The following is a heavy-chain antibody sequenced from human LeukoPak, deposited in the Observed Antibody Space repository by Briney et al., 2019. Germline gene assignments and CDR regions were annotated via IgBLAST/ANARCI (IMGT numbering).Heavy chain of an antibody. CDR1: GGSFSGYY. Sequence: SETLSLTCAVYGGSFSGYYWSWIRQPPGKGLEWIGEINHSGSTNYNPSLKSRVTISVDTSKNQFSLKLSSVTAADTAVYYCARDGRRRITMIVRGKNAFDIWGQGTMVTVSS. V-gene: IGHV4-34*01. D-gene: IGHD3-22*01. CDR2: INHSGST. CDR3: ARDGRRRITMIVRGKNAFDI. J-gene: IGHJ3*02.